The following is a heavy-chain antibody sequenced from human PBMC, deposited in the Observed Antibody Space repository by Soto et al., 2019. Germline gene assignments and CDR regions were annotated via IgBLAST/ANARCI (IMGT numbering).Heavy chain of an antibody. Sequence: QVQLVQSGAEVKKPGSSVKVSCKASGGTFRSNGISWVRQAPGQGLEWLGGIIPIVHTASYAQTCRGRVTITADESTTTAYMELSSLSSEDTAVYYCAMITMIHSFDPWGQGTLVTVSS. CDR2: IIPIVHTA. CDR1: GGTFRSNG. V-gene: IGHV1-69*01. D-gene: IGHD3-22*01. CDR3: AMITMIHSFDP. J-gene: IGHJ5*02.